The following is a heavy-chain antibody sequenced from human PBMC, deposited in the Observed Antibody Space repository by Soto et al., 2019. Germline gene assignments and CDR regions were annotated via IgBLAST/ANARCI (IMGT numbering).Heavy chain of an antibody. CDR3: ARDPGYNYDLPDY. CDR1: GFTFSSYS. CDR2: ISSSSSYI. Sequence: GGSLRLSCAASGFTFSSYSMNWVRQAPGKGLEWVSSISSSSSYIYYADSVKGRFTISRDNAKNSLYLQMNSLRAEDTAVYYCARDPGYNYDLPDYWGQGTLVTVSS. V-gene: IGHV3-21*01. D-gene: IGHD5-12*01. J-gene: IGHJ4*02.